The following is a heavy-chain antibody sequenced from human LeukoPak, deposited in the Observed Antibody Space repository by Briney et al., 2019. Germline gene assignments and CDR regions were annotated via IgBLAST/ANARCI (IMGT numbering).Heavy chain of an antibody. CDR3: ARHIPVAGTLWFDP. CDR1: GYTFTSYD. Sequence: AASVKVSCKASGYTFTSYDINWVRQATGQGLEWMGWMNPNSGNTGYAQKFQGRVTMTRNTSISTAYMELSSLRSEDTAVYYCARHIPVAGTLWFDPWGQGTLVTVSS. CDR2: MNPNSGNT. V-gene: IGHV1-8*01. J-gene: IGHJ5*02. D-gene: IGHD6-19*01.